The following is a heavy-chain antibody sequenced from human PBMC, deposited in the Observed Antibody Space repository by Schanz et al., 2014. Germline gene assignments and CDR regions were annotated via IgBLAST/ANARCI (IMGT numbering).Heavy chain of an antibody. Sequence: VQLEQSGAEVKKPGSSVKVSCKASGGTFSSFGINWVRQAPGQGLEWMGRIIPSLGLAKYEQKFQDKVTITADTSTTTAYMELNSLTSEDTAVYYCASSGAGYSSSWDFDYWGQGTLVTVSS. CDR2: IIPSLGLA. D-gene: IGHD6-13*01. V-gene: IGHV1-69*02. J-gene: IGHJ4*02. CDR3: ASSGAGYSSSWDFDY. CDR1: GGTFSSFG.